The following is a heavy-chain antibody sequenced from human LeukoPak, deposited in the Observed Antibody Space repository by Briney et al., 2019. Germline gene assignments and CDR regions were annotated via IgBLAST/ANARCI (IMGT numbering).Heavy chain of an antibody. CDR2: IIPIFGTA. Sequence: EASVKVSCKASGGTFSSYAISWVRQAPGQGLEWMGGIIPIFGTANYAQKFQGRVTITADESTSTAYMELSSLRSEDTAVYYCARLTKLGYYYMDVWGKGTTVTVSS. D-gene: IGHD1-1*01. CDR3: ARLTKLGYYYMDV. CDR1: GGTFSSYA. J-gene: IGHJ6*03. V-gene: IGHV1-69*13.